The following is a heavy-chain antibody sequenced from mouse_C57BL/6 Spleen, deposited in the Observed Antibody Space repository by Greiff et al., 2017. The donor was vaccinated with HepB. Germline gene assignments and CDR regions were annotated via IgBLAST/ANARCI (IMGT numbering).Heavy chain of an antibody. V-gene: IGHV14-2*01. J-gene: IGHJ3*01. CDR3: ASYYGSSYGFAY. Sequence: VQLKESGAELVKPGASVKLSCTASGFNIKDYYMHWVKQRTEQGLEWIGRIDPEDGETKYAPKFQGKATITADTSSNTAYLQLSSLTSEDTAVYYWASYYGSSYGFAYWGQGTLVTVSA. CDR1: GFNIKDYY. CDR2: IDPEDGET. D-gene: IGHD1-1*01.